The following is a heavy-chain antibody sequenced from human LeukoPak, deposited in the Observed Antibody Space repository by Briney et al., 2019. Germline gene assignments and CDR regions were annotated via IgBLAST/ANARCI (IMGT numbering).Heavy chain of an antibody. Sequence: GASVKVSCKVSGYTLTELSMHWVRQAPGKGLEWMGGFDPEDGETIYAQKFQGRVTMTEDTSTDTAYMELSSLRSEDTAVYYCATVDCSGGSCYSALMSPFDYWGQGTLVTVSS. CDR2: FDPEDGET. D-gene: IGHD2-15*01. CDR3: ATVDCSGGSCYSALMSPFDY. CDR1: GYTLTELS. J-gene: IGHJ4*02. V-gene: IGHV1-24*01.